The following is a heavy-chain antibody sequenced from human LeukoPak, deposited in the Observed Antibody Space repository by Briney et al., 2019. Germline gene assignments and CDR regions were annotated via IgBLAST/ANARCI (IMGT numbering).Heavy chain of an antibody. CDR3: AKSVGYYDSSGYYYFDY. J-gene: IGHJ4*02. D-gene: IGHD3-22*01. Sequence: GGSLRLSCAASGFTFDDYAMHWVRHAPGKGLEWVSGISWNSGSIGYADSVKGRFTISRDNAKNSLYLQMNSLRAEDTALYYCAKSVGYYDSSGYYYFDYWGQGTLVTVSS. CDR1: GFTFDDYA. CDR2: ISWNSGSI. V-gene: IGHV3-9*01.